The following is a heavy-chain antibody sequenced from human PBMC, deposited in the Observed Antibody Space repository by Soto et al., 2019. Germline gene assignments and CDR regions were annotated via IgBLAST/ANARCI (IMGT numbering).Heavy chain of an antibody. D-gene: IGHD5-12*01. J-gene: IGHJ6*02. CDR3: ARAKSEMATSYYYYGMDV. CDR2: IIPILGIA. CDR1: GGTFSSYT. Sequence: QVQLVQSGAEVKKPGSSVKVSCKASGGTFSSYTISWVRQAPGQGLEWMGRIIPILGIANYAQKFQGRVTITADKSTSTAYMELSSLRSEDTAVYYCARAKSEMATSYYYYGMDVRGQGTTVTVSS. V-gene: IGHV1-69*02.